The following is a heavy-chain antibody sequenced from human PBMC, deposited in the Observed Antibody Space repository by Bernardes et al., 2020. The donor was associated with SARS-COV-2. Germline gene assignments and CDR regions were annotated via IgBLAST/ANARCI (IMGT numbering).Heavy chain of an antibody. CDR2: ISYDGSNK. D-gene: IGHD6-19*01. CDR3: AKDRGSSGWYFDY. CDR1: GFTFSSYG. J-gene: IGHJ4*02. Sequence: GGSLRLSCAASGFTFSSYGMHWVRQAPGKGLEWVAVISYDGSNKYYADSVKGRFTISRDNSKNTLYLQMNSLRAEDTAVYYCAKDRGSSGWYFDYWGQGTLFTVSS. V-gene: IGHV3-30*18.